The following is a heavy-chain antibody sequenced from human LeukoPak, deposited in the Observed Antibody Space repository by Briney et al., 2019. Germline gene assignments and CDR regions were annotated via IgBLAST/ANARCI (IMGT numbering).Heavy chain of an antibody. J-gene: IGHJ3*02. V-gene: IGHV4-34*01. CDR1: GGSFSGYY. CDR2: INHSGST. Sequence: PSETLSLTCAVYGGSFSGYYWSWIRQPPGKGLEWIGEINHSGSTNYNPSLKSRVTISVDTSKNQFSLKLSSGTAADTAVYYCARGPTLRGCAFDIWGQGTMVTVSS. CDR3: ARGPTLRGCAFDI.